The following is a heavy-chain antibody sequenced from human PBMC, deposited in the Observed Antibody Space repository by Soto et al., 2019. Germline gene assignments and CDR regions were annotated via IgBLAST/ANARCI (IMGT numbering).Heavy chain of an antibody. Sequence: SVKVSCKAAGGTFSSYAISWVRQAPGQGLEWMGGIIPIFGTANYAQKFQGRVTITADESTSTAYMELSSLRSEDTAVYYCGTGTTPTDFDYWGQGALVTVSS. CDR2: IIPIFGTA. CDR1: GGTFSSYA. V-gene: IGHV1-69*13. J-gene: IGHJ4*02. CDR3: GTGTTPTDFDY. D-gene: IGHD1-7*01.